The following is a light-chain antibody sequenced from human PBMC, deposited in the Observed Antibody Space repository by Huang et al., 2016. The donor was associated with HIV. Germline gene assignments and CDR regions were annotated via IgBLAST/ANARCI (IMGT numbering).Light chain of an antibody. CDR3: QQYGSSPWT. Sequence: EIVLTQSPDTLSLSPGERATLSCRASRSVVSSHLAWYQQRPGQTPRLLIYGASTRAPGMPDRCSGRGSGTAFTLTINRLEPEDSAVYYCQQYGSSPWTFGQGTKTEIK. V-gene: IGKV3-20*01. CDR2: GAS. J-gene: IGKJ1*01. CDR1: RSVVSSH.